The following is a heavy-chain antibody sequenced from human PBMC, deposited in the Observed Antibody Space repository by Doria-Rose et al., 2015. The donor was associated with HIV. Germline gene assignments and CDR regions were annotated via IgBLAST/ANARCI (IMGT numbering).Heavy chain of an antibody. J-gene: IGHJ6*03. D-gene: IGHD3-3*01. CDR1: GFSFESYA. CDR2: ISWDRGAK. Sequence: VQLVQSGGDLVQPGRSLRLSCVGSGFSFESYAMHWVRLAPRKGLDLVAGISWDRGAKGNADSVEGRFTISRDNAKKSVYLEMRSLRPEDTAFYYCAKAPIIGPKYYFYMDVWGKGTSVTVSS. CDR3: AKAPIIGPKYYFYMDV. V-gene: IGHV3-9*01.